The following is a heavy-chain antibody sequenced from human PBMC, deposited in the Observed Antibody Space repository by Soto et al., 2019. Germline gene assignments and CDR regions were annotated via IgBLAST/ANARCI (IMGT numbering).Heavy chain of an antibody. D-gene: IGHD5-12*01. CDR2: IVPTVDTS. V-gene: IGHV1-69*14. CDR3: VRVVAIPADPHN. Sequence: QVQLVQSGAEVRQPASSVKVSCKTSGATFSSYAITWVRQAPGQGLEWMGGIVPTVDTSTYAQKFQGRVAITADKFTNTVYMELSSLRSHDTAVYYCVRVVAIPADPHNWGQGTLVTASS. J-gene: IGHJ4*02. CDR1: GATFSSYA.